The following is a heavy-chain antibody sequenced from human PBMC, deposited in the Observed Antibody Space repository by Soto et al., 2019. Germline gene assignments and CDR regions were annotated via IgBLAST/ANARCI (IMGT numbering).Heavy chain of an antibody. Sequence: QVQLVESGGTMVQPGRSLRLSCAASGFIFSDYGMHWVRQAPGKGLEWVALISNFGDAKYYADSVEGRFTISRDNSKNTLSLQMNSLRAEDTAVYYCAKDEVVAATPPFFYGMDFWGQGTTVTVSS. V-gene: IGHV3-33*05. J-gene: IGHJ6*02. CDR3: AKDEVVAATPPFFYGMDF. D-gene: IGHD2-15*01. CDR1: GFIFSDYG. CDR2: ISNFGDAK.